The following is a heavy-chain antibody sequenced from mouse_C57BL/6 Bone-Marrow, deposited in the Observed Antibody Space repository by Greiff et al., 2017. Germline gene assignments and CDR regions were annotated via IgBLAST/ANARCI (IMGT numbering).Heavy chain of an antibody. V-gene: IGHV14-4*01. J-gene: IGHJ2*01. CDR2: LDPELGDT. CDR1: GFNITDDY. CDR3: SSFAGNYFDF. D-gene: IGHD1-1*02. Sequence: VQLQQSGAELVRPGASVKLSCTASGFNITDDYIHWVKQRPEQGLEWIGWLDPELGDTEYASKFPGKATITSDTTANTAYLQLSSLASEDTAVYYCSSFAGNYFDFWGQGTPLTVAS.